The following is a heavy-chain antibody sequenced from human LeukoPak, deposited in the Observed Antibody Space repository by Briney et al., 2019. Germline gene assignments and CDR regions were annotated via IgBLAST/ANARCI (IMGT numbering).Heavy chain of an antibody. J-gene: IGHJ4*02. V-gene: IGHV1-2*02. Sequence: ASVKVSCKASGDTFSAHHIHWVRPAPGQGLDWMGWIVPDGRGTNYAEKFQGRMTLTVDTSITTAYMELHSLTSDDTAVYYCSGRYGPGPVWGQGTLITASS. CDR1: GDTFSAHH. CDR3: SGRYGPGPV. CDR2: IVPDGRGT. D-gene: IGHD3-10*01.